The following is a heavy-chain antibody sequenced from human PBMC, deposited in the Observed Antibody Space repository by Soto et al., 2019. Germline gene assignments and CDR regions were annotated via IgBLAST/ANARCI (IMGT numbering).Heavy chain of an antibody. V-gene: IGHV4-30-2*01. CDR3: AGGIAARPLGY. Sequence: SETLSLTCTVSGGSISSGGYSWSWIRQPPGKGLEWIGYIYHSGSTYYNPSLKSRVTISVDRSKNQFSLKLSSVTAADTAVYYCAGGIAARPLGYWGQGTLVTVSS. CDR1: GGSISSGGYS. D-gene: IGHD6-6*01. CDR2: IYHSGST. J-gene: IGHJ4*02.